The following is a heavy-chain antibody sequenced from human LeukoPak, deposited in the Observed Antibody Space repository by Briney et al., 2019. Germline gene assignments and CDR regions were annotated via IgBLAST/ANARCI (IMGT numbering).Heavy chain of an antibody. Sequence: SENLSLTCTVSGGSISSYYWSWIRQPAGKGLEWIRRIYTSGSTNYNPSLKSRVTMSVDTSKNQFSLKLSSVTAADTAVYYCARDRLYCSGGSCYSKFDYWGQGTLVTVSS. V-gene: IGHV4-4*07. CDR3: ARDRLYCSGGSCYSKFDY. CDR1: GGSISSYY. J-gene: IGHJ4*02. D-gene: IGHD2-15*01. CDR2: IYTSGST.